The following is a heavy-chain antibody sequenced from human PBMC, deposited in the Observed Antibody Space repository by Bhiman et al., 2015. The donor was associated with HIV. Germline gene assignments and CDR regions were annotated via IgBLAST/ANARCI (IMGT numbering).Heavy chain of an antibody. J-gene: IGHJ4*02. CDR2: ITWDGGNT. D-gene: IGHD6-6*01. V-gene: IGHV3-43D*03. Sequence: ELQLVESGGVVVQPGGSLRLSCAASGFTFDDYAMHWVRQGPGKGLEWVSLITWDGGNTYYTDSVKGRFTISRDNSKNSLYLQMNSLRAEDTALYYCAKDMGGKGGSSYYFDYWGRGTLVTVSS. CDR1: GFTFDDYA. CDR3: AKDMGGKGGSSYYFDY.